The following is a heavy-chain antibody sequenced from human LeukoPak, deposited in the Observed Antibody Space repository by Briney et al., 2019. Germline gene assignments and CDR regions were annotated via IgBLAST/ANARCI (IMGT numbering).Heavy chain of an antibody. D-gene: IGHD6-19*01. CDR2: ISSSNSYI. V-gene: IGHV3-21*01. J-gene: IGHJ4*02. CDR1: GFTFSSYS. Sequence: GGSLRLSCAASGFTFSSYSMNWVRQAPGKGLEWVSSISSSNSYIYYADSVKGRFTISRDNAKNSLYLQMNSLRAEDTAVYYCARDREVSSGWYNVEPDYWGQGTLVTVSS. CDR3: ARDREVSSGWYNVEPDY.